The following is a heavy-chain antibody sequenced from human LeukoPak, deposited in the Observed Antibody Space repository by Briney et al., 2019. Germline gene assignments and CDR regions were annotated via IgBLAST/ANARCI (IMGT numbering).Heavy chain of an antibody. J-gene: IGHJ4*02. Sequence: PSDTLSLTCTVSGGSISDYYWTWLRQPTEKGLEWIGRIYYSGSTYYNPSLKSRVTISVDTSKNQFSLKLSSVTAADTAVYYCARLNYYDSSGYYSTFDYWGQGTLVTVSS. V-gene: IGHV4-59*05. CDR3: ARLNYYDSSGYYSTFDY. D-gene: IGHD3-22*01. CDR1: GGSISDYY. CDR2: IYYSGST.